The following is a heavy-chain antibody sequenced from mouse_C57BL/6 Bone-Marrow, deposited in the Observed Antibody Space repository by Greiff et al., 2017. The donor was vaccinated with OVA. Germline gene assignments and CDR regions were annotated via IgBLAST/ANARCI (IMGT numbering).Heavy chain of an antibody. CDR3: AMDYGSSYRDWYFEV. D-gene: IGHD1-1*01. Sequence: QVQLQQPGAELVKPGASVKLSCKASGYTFTSYWLHWVKQRPGQGLEWIGMLHPNSGSPTYNEQFKSTATLTVDKSASTAYMQLSSLTSEDSAVYDCAMDYGSSYRDWYFEVWGTGTTVTVSS. CDR1: GYTFTSYW. V-gene: IGHV1-64*01. J-gene: IGHJ1*03. CDR2: LHPNSGSP.